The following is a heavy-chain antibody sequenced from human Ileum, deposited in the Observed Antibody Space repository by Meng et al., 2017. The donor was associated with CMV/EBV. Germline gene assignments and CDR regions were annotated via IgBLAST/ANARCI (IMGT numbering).Heavy chain of an antibody. V-gene: IGHV3-23*01. D-gene: IGHD6-19*01. J-gene: IGHJ5*02. CDR2: ISANGGST. CDR1: FTFNIHA. Sequence: FTFNIHAMTWVRQAPGKGLEWVSTISANGGSTYYADSVEGRFTISRDNSDNTLYLQMNNLRVEDAAVYYCARNFRPQSIAVPDWFDPRGQGALVTVSS. CDR3: ARNFRPQSIAVPDWFDP.